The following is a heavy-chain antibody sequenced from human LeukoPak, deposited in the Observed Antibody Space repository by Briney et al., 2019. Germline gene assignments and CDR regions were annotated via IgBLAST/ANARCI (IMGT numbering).Heavy chain of an antibody. CDR2: IHGDESTT. J-gene: IGHJ4*02. V-gene: IGHV3-74*01. CDR1: GFTFSTYW. CDR3: TRGGTYSISPLDH. D-gene: IGHD6-6*01. Sequence: GGSLRLSCAASGFTFSTYWLYWVRQAPGKGLVWVSRIHGDESTTAYADSVKGRFTISRDNAKNTLYLQMNGLRVEDTAVYYCTRGGTYSISPLDHWGQGTLVTVPS.